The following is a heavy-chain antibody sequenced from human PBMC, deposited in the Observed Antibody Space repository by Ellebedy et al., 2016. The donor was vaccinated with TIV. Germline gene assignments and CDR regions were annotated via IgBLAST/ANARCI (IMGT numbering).Heavy chain of an antibody. CDR1: GFTFSSYA. J-gene: IGHJ4*02. V-gene: IGHV3-23*01. CDR2: VNGGGPVI. D-gene: IGHD3-3*01. Sequence: PGGSLRLSCTASGFTFSSYAMSWVRQAPGKGLEWVAGVNGGGPVIAYADSVKGRFTIPRDNSKNTLDLQMDSLRPEDTAVYYCTSSRYHYFVGNTVFAYWGQGTLVTVSS. CDR3: TSSRYHYFVGNTVFAY.